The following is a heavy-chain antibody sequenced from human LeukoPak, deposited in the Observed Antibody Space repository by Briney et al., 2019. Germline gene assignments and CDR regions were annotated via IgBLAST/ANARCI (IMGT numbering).Heavy chain of an antibody. Sequence: PGGSLRLSCAASGFIFSTYAMNCVRQAPGRGLDWVSSISGSGGRTYYADSVKGRFTISRDNSKNTLYLEMNSLRAEDTAVYYCAKDKYDLVDMDVWGKGTTVTVSS. CDR3: AKDKYDLVDMDV. D-gene: IGHD3-3*01. CDR2: ISGSGGRT. CDR1: GFIFSTYA. V-gene: IGHV3-23*01. J-gene: IGHJ6*03.